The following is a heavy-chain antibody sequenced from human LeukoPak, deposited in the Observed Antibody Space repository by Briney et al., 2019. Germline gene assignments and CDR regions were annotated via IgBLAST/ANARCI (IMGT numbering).Heavy chain of an antibody. Sequence: GGSLRLSCAASGFFLRNHWMSWVRQAPGKGLEWVAIIKQDGSEKYYVDSVKGRFTISRDNAKNSLYLQMNSLRAEDTAVYYCARDPTVTSLHDAFDMWGQGTMVTVSS. CDR2: IKQDGSEK. V-gene: IGHV3-7*05. D-gene: IGHD4-17*01. CDR1: GFFLRNHW. J-gene: IGHJ3*02. CDR3: ARDPTVTSLHDAFDM.